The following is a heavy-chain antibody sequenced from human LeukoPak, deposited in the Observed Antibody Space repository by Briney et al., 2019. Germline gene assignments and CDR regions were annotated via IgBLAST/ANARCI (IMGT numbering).Heavy chain of an antibody. CDR3: AKDRDSSGYHQLGVDAFDI. D-gene: IGHD3-22*01. CDR1: GFTFSSYA. CDR2: ISYDGSNK. Sequence: PGGSLRLSCAASGFTFSSYAMYWVRQAPGKGLEWVAVISYDGSNKYCADSVKGRFTISRDNSKNTLYLQMNSLRAEDTAVYYCAKDRDSSGYHQLGVDAFDIWGQGTMVTVSS. V-gene: IGHV3-30*04. J-gene: IGHJ3*02.